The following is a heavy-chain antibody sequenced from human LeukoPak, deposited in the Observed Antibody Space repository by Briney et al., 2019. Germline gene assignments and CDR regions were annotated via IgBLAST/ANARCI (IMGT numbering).Heavy chain of an antibody. CDR3: AKDAGYSSGWYGNWFDP. Sequence: GGSLRLSCAASGFTFSSYAMSWVRQAPGKGLEWVSAISGSGGSTYYADSVKSRFTISRDNSKNTLYLQMNSLRAEDTAVYYCAKDAGYSSGWYGNWFDPWGQGTLVTVSS. J-gene: IGHJ5*02. V-gene: IGHV3-23*01. CDR2: ISGSGGST. D-gene: IGHD6-19*01. CDR1: GFTFSSYA.